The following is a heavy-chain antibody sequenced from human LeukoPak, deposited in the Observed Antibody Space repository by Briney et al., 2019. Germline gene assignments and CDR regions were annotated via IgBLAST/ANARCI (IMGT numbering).Heavy chain of an antibody. J-gene: IGHJ4*02. V-gene: IGHV3-30*18. D-gene: IGHD4-11*01. CDR3: AKDGSNLAYYFDY. CDR1: GFTFSSYG. CDR2: MSSDENSK. Sequence: GGSLRLSCAASGFTFSSYGMHWVRQAPGQGLERVAVMSSDENSKYYADSVKGRLTISRDNSKNTLYLQMYSLRPEDTAVYYCAKDGSNLAYYFDYWGQGTLVTVSS.